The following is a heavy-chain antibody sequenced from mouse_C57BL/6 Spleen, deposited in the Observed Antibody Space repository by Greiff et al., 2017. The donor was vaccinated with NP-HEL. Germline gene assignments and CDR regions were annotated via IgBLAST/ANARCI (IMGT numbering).Heavy chain of an antibody. CDR2: IDPSDSYT. D-gene: IGHD2-2*01. V-gene: IGHV1-50*01. Sequence: VQLQQPGAELVKPGASVKLSCKASGYTFTSYWMQWVKQRPGQGLEWIGEIDPSDSYTNYNQKFKGKATLTVDTSSSTAYMQLSSLTSEDSAVYYCARRAMVTYYFDYWGQGTTLTVSS. J-gene: IGHJ2*01. CDR1: GYTFTSYW. CDR3: ARRAMVTYYFDY.